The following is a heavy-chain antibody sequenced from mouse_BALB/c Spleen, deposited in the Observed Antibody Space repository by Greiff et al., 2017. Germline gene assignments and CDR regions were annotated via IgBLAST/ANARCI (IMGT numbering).Heavy chain of an antibody. Sequence: QVQLKQSGAELMKPGASVKISCKATGYTFSSYWIEWVKQRPGHGLEWIGEILPGSGSTNYNEKFKGKATFTADTSSNTAYMQLSSLTSEDSAVYYCARTHYGSSYWYFDVWGAGTTVTVSS. J-gene: IGHJ1*01. CDR1: GYTFSSYW. CDR3: ARTHYGSSYWYFDV. CDR2: ILPGSGST. V-gene: IGHV1-9*01. D-gene: IGHD1-1*01.